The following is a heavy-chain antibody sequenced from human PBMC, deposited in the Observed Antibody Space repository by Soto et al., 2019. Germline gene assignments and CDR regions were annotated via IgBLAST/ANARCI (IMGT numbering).Heavy chain of an antibody. CDR1: GGSFSGYY. CDR3: ARGQDIVVVVAATPGDYFDY. D-gene: IGHD2-15*01. Sequence: SETLSLTCAVYGGSFSGYYWSWIRQPPGKGLEWIGEINHSGGTNYNPSLKSRVTISVDTSKNQFSLKLSSVTAADTAVYYCARGQDIVVVVAATPGDYFDYWGQGTLVTVSS. V-gene: IGHV4-34*01. CDR2: INHSGGT. J-gene: IGHJ4*02.